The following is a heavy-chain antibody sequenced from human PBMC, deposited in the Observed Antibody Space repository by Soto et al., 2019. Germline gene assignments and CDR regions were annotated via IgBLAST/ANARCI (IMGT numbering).Heavy chain of an antibody. CDR2: ISYDGSNK. V-gene: IGHV3-30*18. Sequence: QVQLVESGGGVVQPGRSLRLSCAASGFTFSSYGMHWVRQAPGKGLEWVAVISYDGSNKYYADSVKGRFTISRDNSKNTLYLQMNSLRAEDTAVYYCAKGKYYDSSGYYPLAAFDIRVQGTMVTVSS. J-gene: IGHJ3*02. CDR3: AKGKYYDSSGYYPLAAFDI. D-gene: IGHD3-22*01. CDR1: GFTFSSYG.